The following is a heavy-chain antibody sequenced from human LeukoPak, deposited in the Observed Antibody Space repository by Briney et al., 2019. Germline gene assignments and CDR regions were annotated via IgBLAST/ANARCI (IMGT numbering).Heavy chain of an antibody. CDR2: IYPGDSDT. J-gene: IGHJ4*02. CDR3: ARRDYYDSSGPTGLDY. CDR1: GYSFTSYW. Sequence: GESLKISFKGSGYSFTSYWIGWVRRMPGKGLEWMGIIYPGDSDTRYSPSFQGQVTISADKSISTAYLQWSSLKASDTAMYYCARRDYYDSSGPTGLDYWGQGTLVTVSS. V-gene: IGHV5-51*01. D-gene: IGHD3-22*01.